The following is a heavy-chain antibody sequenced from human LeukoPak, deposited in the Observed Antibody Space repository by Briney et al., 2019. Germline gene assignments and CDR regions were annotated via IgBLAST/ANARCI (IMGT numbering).Heavy chain of an antibody. Sequence: PSETLSLTCTVSGGSISSSSYYWGWIRQPPGKGLEWIGYIYYSGSTYYNPSLKSRVTISVDTSKNQFSLKLSSVTAADTAVYYCARGVVPAATVPSGYYYYYYMDVWGKGTTVTVSS. CDR1: GGSISSSSYY. CDR2: IYYSGST. J-gene: IGHJ6*03. V-gene: IGHV4-30-4*08. CDR3: ARGVVPAATVPSGYYYYYYMDV. D-gene: IGHD2-2*01.